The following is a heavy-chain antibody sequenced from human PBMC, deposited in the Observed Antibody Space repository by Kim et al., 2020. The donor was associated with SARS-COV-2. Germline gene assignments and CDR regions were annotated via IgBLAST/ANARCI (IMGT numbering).Heavy chain of an antibody. D-gene: IGHD1-26*01. CDR1: GFTFSSHW. Sequence: GGSLRLSCAASGFTFSSHWMHWVRPVPGKGLVRVSGINSEGSTTTYADSVKGRCTISRDNAKKTLYLQLNSLRAEDTAMYYCARGALTTTRSAFDICG. J-gene: IGHJ3*02. V-gene: IGHV3-74*01. CDR2: INSEGSTT. CDR3: ARGALTTTRSAFDI.